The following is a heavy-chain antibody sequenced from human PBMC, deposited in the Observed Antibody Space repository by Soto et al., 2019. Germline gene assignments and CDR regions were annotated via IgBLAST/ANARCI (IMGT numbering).Heavy chain of an antibody. CDR1: GFTFSSYG. J-gene: IGHJ4*02. V-gene: IGHV3-30*18. D-gene: IGHD6-13*01. CDR2: ISYDGSNK. Sequence: PGGSLRLSCAASGFTFSSYGMHWVRQAPGKGLEWVAVISYDGSNKYYADSVKGRFTIPRDNSKNTLYLQMNSLRAEDTAVYYCAKVVFESASSSWYYFDYWGQGTLVTVSS. CDR3: AKVVFESASSSWYYFDY.